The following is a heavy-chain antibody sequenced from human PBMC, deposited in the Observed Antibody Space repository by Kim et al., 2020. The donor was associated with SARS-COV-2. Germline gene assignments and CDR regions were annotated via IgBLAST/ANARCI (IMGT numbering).Heavy chain of an antibody. V-gene: IGHV4-59*08. D-gene: IGHD1-1*01. CDR2: TYSSGST. CDR3: ARRYNWKRGLGHAFDV. CDR1: GGSMTTYF. J-gene: IGHJ3*01. Sequence: SETLSLTCSVSGGSMTTYFWSWIRQPPGNTLEWIGYTYSSGSTNYNPSLKSRVIISADTSKNGFSLNPCCMTAADTAVYYCARRYNWKRGLGHAFDVWG.